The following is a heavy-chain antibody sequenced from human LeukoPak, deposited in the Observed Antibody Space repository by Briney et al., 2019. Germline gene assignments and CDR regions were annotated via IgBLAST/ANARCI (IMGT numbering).Heavy chain of an antibody. J-gene: IGHJ5*02. V-gene: IGHV3-21*01. CDR2: ISSSSSYI. Sequence: GGSLRLSCAASGFTFSSYSMNWVRQAPGKGLEWVSSISSSSSYIYYADSVEGRFTISRDNAKNSLYLQMNSLRAEDTAVYYCARSPSIDWFDPWGQGTLVTVSS. CDR3: ARSPSIDWFDP. D-gene: IGHD3-3*02. CDR1: GFTFSSYS.